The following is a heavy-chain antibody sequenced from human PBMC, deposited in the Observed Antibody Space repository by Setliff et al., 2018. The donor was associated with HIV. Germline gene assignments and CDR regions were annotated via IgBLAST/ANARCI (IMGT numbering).Heavy chain of an antibody. J-gene: IGHJ4*02. CDR2: MPPTSGNT. D-gene: IGHD3-10*01. CDR1: GFTFNNFA. CDR3: AKKTAAYTSGSWLHY. V-gene: IGHV3-23*01. Sequence: GGSLRLSCAASGFTFNNFAMSWVRQAPGKGLEWVSGMPPTSGNTYYADSVKGRFVISREKSKSTLYLQMNSLRAEDTAVYYCAKKTAAYTSGSWLHYWGQGTLVTVSS.